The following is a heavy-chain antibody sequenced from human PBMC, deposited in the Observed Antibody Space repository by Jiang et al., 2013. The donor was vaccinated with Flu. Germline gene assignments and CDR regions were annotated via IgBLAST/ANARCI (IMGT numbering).Heavy chain of an antibody. CDR1: GDSISNYY. CDR3: AGGGDYGFRG. Sequence: PGLVKPSETLSLTCTVSGDSISNYYWSWIRQPPGKGLEWIGHFSYSGSSTYNPSLKSRATISPDTSKNHFSLKLSSVTAADTAVYYCAGGGDYGFRGWGQGTLVTVSS. D-gene: IGHD4/OR15-4a*01. J-gene: IGHJ4*02. V-gene: IGHV4-59*01. CDR2: FSYSGSS.